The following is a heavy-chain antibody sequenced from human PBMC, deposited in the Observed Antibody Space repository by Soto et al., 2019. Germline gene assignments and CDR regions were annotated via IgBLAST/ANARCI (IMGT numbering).Heavy chain of an antibody. CDR1: GFPFGYXG. J-gene: IGHJ6*02. V-gene: IGHV3-9*01. CDR2: ISWKIDII. Sequence: LXRXCEASGFPFGYXGMHWGGRGTGNDMECRSGISWKIDIIFYADSVKGLFTMSRDNVKNSLYLQMSSLRSEDTAAYYCVKDMGHYDFLGNHESGLDVWGQGTTGTVSS. CDR3: VKDMGHYDFLGNHESGLDV. D-gene: IGHD3-3*01.